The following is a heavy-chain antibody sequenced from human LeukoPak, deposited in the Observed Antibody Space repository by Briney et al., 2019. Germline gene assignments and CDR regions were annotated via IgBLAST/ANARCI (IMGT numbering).Heavy chain of an antibody. D-gene: IGHD3-10*01. CDR2: ISGSGGAT. CDR1: GFTFSSYA. V-gene: IGHV3-23*01. J-gene: IGHJ4*02. Sequence: PGGSRRLSCAASGFTFSSYAMSWVRQAPGKGLEWVSAISGSGGATYYADSVKGRFTISRDDPHNTLYLQMNSLRAEDTAVYFCARGGVDYYGSGTYYLMYYFDYWGQGALVTVSS. CDR3: ARGGVDYYGSGTYYLMYYFDY.